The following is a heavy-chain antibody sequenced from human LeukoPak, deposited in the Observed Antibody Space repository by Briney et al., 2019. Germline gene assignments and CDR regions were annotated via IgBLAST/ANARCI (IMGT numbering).Heavy chain of an antibody. D-gene: IGHD4-17*01. CDR1: GFTFSGSA. CDR3: TRHHRRFDAFDI. J-gene: IGHJ3*02. V-gene: IGHV3-73*01. CDR2: VRSKANSYAT. Sequence: GGSLGLSCAASGFTFSGSAMHWVRQASGKGLEWVGRVRSKANSYATAYAASVKGRFTISRDDSKNTAYLQMNSLKTEDTAVYYCTRHHRRFDAFDIWGQGTMVTVSS.